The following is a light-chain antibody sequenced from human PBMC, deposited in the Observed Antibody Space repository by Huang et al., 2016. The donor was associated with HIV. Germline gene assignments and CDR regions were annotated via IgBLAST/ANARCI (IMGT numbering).Light chain of an antibody. Sequence: DIVMTQSPRSLPVTPGEPASISCRSSQSLLHSNGYNYLDWFLQKPGQSPHLLFYLGSNRASGVPDRVSGSGSGTDFTLKISRVEAEDVGVYYCMQALQTPWTFGQGTKVEIK. CDR1: QSLLHSNGYNY. CDR3: MQALQTPWT. V-gene: IGKV2-28*01. J-gene: IGKJ1*01. CDR2: LGS.